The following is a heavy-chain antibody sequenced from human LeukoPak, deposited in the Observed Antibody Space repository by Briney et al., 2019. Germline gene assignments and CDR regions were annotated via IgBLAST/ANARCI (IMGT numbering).Heavy chain of an antibody. V-gene: IGHV3-23*01. CDR2: ISGSGAIT. CDR3: VKDRVDGSGSQFDY. CDR1: GFTFITYT. Sequence: PPGGSLRLSCAASGFTFITYTMDWVRQAPGKGLEWVSVISGSGAITYYADSVKGRFTISRDNSKNTLYLQMNRLRAEDTAMYYCVKDRVDGSGSQFDYWGQGTLVTVSS. D-gene: IGHD3-10*01. J-gene: IGHJ4*02.